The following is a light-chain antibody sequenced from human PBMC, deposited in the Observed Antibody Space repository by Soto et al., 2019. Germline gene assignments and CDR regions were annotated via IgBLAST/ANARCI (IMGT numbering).Light chain of an antibody. J-gene: IGLJ3*02. V-gene: IGLV1-51*01. CDR2: DTD. CDR1: GSNTGNNF. Sequence: QSVLTQPPSVSAAPGQKVTISCSGGGSNTGNNFVSWYQQFPETAPKLLIYDTDKRPSGIPDRFSGSKSGTSATLGITRLQTGDEADYYCGTWHSALSLWLFGGGTKLTVL. CDR3: GTWHSALSLWL.